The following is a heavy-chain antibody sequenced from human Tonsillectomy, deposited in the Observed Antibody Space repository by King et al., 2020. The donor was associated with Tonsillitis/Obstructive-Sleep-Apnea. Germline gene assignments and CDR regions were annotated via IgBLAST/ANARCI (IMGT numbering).Heavy chain of an antibody. V-gene: IGHV3-23*01. J-gene: IGHJ4*02. CDR3: AKAEGGIAVAGSFDY. D-gene: IGHD6-19*01. Sequence: VQLLESGGGLVQPGGSLRLSCEVSGFTFSDYAMSWVRQAPGKGLEWVSGVSNSGGTTHYVDSVKGRFTISRDNSKNSLYLQLKSLRVEDTAVYYCAKAEGGIAVAGSFDYWGQGALVTVSS. CDR2: VSNSGGTT. CDR1: GFTFSDYA.